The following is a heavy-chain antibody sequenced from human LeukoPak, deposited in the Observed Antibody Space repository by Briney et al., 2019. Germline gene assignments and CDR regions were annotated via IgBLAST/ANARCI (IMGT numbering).Heavy chain of an antibody. CDR1: GFAFSSYT. D-gene: IGHD3-22*01. V-gene: IGHV3-21*01. CDR3: ARVRAHYYENSGYLAISGAFEI. CDR2: ISSSSIYR. J-gene: IGHJ3*02. Sequence: GGSLKLSCATSGFAFSSYTMNWVRQAPGKGLEWVSSISSSSIYRYSADSVKGRFTISRDNAKNSLYLQMKSLRAEDTAVYYCARVRAHYYENSGYLAISGAFEIWGQGTMVTVSS.